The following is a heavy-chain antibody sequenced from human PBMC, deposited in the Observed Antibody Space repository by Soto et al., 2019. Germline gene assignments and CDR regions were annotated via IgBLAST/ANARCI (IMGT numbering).Heavy chain of an antibody. J-gene: IGHJ5*02. D-gene: IGHD4-4*01. CDR2: MNTNRGNA. V-gene: IGHV1-8*01. CDR1: GYSFTRHY. Sequence: QVQLVQSGAEVRKPGASVRVSCKATGYSFTRHYINWLRQAAGQGLEWMGWMNTNRGNAVYAQKLQGRVTMTRNTSITTAYIEVTSLKSEDTAVYFCARGAYNDYSHWFDPWGQGTLVTVSS. CDR3: ARGAYNDYSHWFDP.